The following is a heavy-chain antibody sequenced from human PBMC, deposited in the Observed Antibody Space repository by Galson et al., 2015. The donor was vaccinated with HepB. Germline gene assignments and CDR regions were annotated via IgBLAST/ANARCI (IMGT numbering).Heavy chain of an antibody. CDR1: GYTFTSYG. J-gene: IGHJ4*02. CDR3: ATSRSIAVAGYY. V-gene: IGHV1-18*01. CDR2: ISAYNGNT. D-gene: IGHD6-19*01. Sequence: SVKVSCKASGYTFTSYGISWVRQAPGQGLEWMGWISAYNGNTNYAQKLQGRVTMTTDTSTSTAYMELRSLRSDDTAVYYCATSRSIAVAGYYWGQGTLVTVSS.